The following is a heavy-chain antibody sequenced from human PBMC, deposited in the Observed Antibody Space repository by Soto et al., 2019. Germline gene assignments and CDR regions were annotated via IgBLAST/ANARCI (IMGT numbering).Heavy chain of an antibody. CDR2: IIHSGST. CDR3: ARGFGTLVRGIIREYSGMDV. Sequence: SETLSLTSDVYGGSFSGYYWSWIRQPPGKGLEWIGEIIHSGSTKYNPSLRSRVTISVDTSKNQFSLRLSSVTAADTAVFYCARGFGTLVRGIIREYSGMDVWGQGTTVTVSS. V-gene: IGHV4-34*01. J-gene: IGHJ6*02. CDR1: GGSFSGYY. D-gene: IGHD3-10*01.